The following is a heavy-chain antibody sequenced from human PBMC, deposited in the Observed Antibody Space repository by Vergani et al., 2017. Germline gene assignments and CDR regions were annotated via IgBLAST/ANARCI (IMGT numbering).Heavy chain of an antibody. V-gene: IGHV3-23*04. CDR3: AGDRYCSGGSCYSDYYYGMDV. Sequence: VQLVESGGGVVQPGRSLRLSCAASGFTFSSYAMSWVRQAPGKGLEWVSAISGSADSTHYADSVKGRFTISRDNSKNTLYLQMNSLRAEDTAVYYCAGDRYCSGGSCYSDYYYGMDVWGQGTTVTVSS. D-gene: IGHD2-15*01. CDR2: ISGSADST. J-gene: IGHJ6*02. CDR1: GFTFSSYA.